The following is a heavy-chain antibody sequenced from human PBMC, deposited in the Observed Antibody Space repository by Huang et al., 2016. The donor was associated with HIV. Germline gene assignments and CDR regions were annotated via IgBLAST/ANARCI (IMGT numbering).Heavy chain of an antibody. CDR2: MMIDGRTT. V-gene: IGHV3-74*01. D-gene: IGHD2-15*01. CDR3: ARAGGFEI. CDR1: GFKFSNYW. Sequence: EEHLVESGGGLVQPGGSLRLSCEASGFKFSNYWMQWVRQAPGKGLMWGSRMMIDGRTTDYADTVKGRFTISRDNDKNTLYLQMSSLTAEDTAIYYCARAGGFEIWGQGTVVTVSS. J-gene: IGHJ3*02.